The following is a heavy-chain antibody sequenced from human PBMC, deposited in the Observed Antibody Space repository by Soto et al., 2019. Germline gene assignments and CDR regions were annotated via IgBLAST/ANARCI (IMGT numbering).Heavy chain of an antibody. D-gene: IGHD3-10*01. J-gene: IGHJ5*02. CDR3: AREVRGVITNWFDP. CDR2: IYYSGST. CDR1: GGSISSYY. V-gene: IGHV4-59*01. Sequence: PSETLSLTCTVSGGSISSYYWSWIRQPPGKGLEWIGYIYYSGSTNYNPSLKSRVTISVDTSKNQFSLKLSSVTAADTAVYYCAREVRGVITNWFDPWGQGTLVTVSS.